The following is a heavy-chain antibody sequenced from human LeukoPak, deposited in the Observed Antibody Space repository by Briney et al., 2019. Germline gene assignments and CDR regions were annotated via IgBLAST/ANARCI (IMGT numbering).Heavy chain of an antibody. V-gene: IGHV1-18*01. Sequence: GASVKVSCKASGYTFTSYGISWVRQAPGQGLEWMGWISAYNGNTNYAQKLQGRVTMTEDTSTDTAYMELSSLRSEDTAVYYCATDDYDILTGYEGGWGQGTLVTVSS. CDR3: ATDDYDILTGYEGG. CDR1: GYTFTSYG. CDR2: ISAYNGNT. J-gene: IGHJ4*02. D-gene: IGHD3-9*01.